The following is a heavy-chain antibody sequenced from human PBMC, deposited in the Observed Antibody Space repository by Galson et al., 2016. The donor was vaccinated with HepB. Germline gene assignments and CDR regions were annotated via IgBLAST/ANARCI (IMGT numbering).Heavy chain of an antibody. V-gene: IGHV4-59*01. CDR1: GGSINSDY. D-gene: IGHD3-10*01. Sequence: QVQLQESGPGLVEPSETLSFTCTVTGGSINSDYWTWIRRPPGRGLEWIGHVFYSGSTDYNPSLESRVTISVDTSKSQFSLKLNYVTTADTAVYYCARVHYDYGSPSCIDSWGRGILVTVS. CDR2: VFYSGST. CDR3: ARVHYDYGSPSCIDS. J-gene: IGHJ5*01.